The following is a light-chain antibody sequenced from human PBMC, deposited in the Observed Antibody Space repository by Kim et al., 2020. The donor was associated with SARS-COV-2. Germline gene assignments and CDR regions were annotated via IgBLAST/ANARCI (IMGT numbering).Light chain of an antibody. V-gene: IGLV4-69*01. CDR2: LNSDGSH. CDR1: SGHSNYA. Sequence: QLVLTQSPSASASLGASVKLTCTLSSGHSNYAIAWHQQQPEKGPRYLMKLNSDGSHSKGDEIPDRFSGSSSGAERYLTISSLQSEDEADYYCQTWGTGIQVFGGGTQLTVL. J-gene: IGLJ3*02. CDR3: QTWGTGIQV.